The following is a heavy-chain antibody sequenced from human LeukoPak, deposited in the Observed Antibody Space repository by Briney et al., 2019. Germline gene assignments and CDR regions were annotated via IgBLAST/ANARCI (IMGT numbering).Heavy chain of an antibody. J-gene: IGHJ4*02. CDR2: IYYGGT. CDR1: GGSISSGYYY. Sequence: SETLSLTCTVSGGSISSGYYYWSWIRQPPGKGLEYIGYIYYGGTYYNPSLKGRVTISVDTSKNQFSLKLSSVTAADTAVYYCASAGSGSYYTFDYWGQGTLVTVSS. D-gene: IGHD3-10*01. CDR3: ASAGSGSYYTFDY. V-gene: IGHV4-30-4*01.